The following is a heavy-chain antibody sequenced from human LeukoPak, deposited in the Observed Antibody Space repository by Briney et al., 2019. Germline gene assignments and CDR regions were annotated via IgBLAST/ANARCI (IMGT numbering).Heavy chain of an antibody. Sequence: PGRSLRLSCAASGFTFSSYGMHWVRQAPGKGLERLAVISYDGSNKYYADSVNGRFTISRDNSKNTLYLQMNSLRAEDTAVYYCAKDLDTAMTRYYYYGMDVWGQGTTVTVSS. J-gene: IGHJ6*02. V-gene: IGHV3-30*18. CDR2: ISYDGSNK. CDR3: AKDLDTAMTRYYYYGMDV. D-gene: IGHD5-18*01. CDR1: GFTFSSYG.